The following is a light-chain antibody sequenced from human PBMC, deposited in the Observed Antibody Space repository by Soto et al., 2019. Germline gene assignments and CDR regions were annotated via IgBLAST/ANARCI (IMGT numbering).Light chain of an antibody. V-gene: IGKV3-15*01. J-gene: IGKJ1*01. CDR1: QSVSGN. CDR2: GAS. CDR3: QQYNNLPLG. Sequence: EIVMTQSPATLSVSPGERATLSCRASQSVSGNLAWYQQKPGQAPRLLIYGASTRSTGIPARCSGSGSGTDFTLTISSLQSEDFAVYYCQQYNNLPLGFGQETKVEIK.